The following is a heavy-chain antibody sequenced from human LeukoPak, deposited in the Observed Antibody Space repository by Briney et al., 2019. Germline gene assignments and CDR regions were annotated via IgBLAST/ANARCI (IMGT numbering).Heavy chain of an antibody. CDR1: GGSISSSSSY. CDR2: IYYSGST. CDR3: ARYNENQQNFDY. J-gene: IGHJ4*02. D-gene: IGHD2-2*01. Sequence: TSETLSLICSVSGGSISSSSSYWGWIRQPPGKGLEWIGSIYYSGSTYHNASLKSRVSISVDTPKNQFSLKVNSVTAADTAVYYCARYNENQQNFDYWGQGTLVTVSS. V-gene: IGHV4-39*01.